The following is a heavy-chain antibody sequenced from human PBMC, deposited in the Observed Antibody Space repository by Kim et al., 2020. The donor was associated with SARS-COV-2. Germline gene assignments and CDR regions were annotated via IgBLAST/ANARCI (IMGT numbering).Heavy chain of an antibody. J-gene: IGHJ4*02. V-gene: IGHV6-1*01. D-gene: IGHD6-13*01. Sequence: DYAVSVKSRITINPDTSKNQFSLQLNSVTPEDTAVYYCARYSSSWYGINYWGQGTLVTVSS. CDR3: ARYSSSWYGINY.